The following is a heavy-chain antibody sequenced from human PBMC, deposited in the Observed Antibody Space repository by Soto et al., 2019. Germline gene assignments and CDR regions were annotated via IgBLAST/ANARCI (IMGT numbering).Heavy chain of an antibody. CDR3: AKVPSEGVRGVILNWFAP. CDR1: GFTFSSYA. D-gene: IGHD3-10*01. CDR2: ISGSGGST. J-gene: IGHJ5*02. V-gene: IGHV3-23*01. Sequence: GSLRLSCAASGFTFSSYAMSWVRQAPGKGLEWVSAISGSGGSTYYADSVKGRFTISRDNSKNTLYLQMNSLRAEDTAVYYCAKVPSEGVRGVILNWFAPGGKGTRVTVPS.